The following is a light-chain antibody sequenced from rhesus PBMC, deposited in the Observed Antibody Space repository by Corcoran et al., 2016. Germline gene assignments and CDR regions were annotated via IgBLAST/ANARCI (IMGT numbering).Light chain of an antibody. CDR1: QGVGSY. CDR3: QQSSNLCT. J-gene: IGKJ1*01. Sequence: ETVVTQSPATLSLSPGERATLSCRASQGVGSYLAWYQQKPGQAPRLLISGASSRATGSPDRLSGSGSGTDFTLTISSLEPEDVGVYYCQQSSNLCTFGQGTKVEIK. CDR2: GAS. V-gene: IGKV3-24*04.